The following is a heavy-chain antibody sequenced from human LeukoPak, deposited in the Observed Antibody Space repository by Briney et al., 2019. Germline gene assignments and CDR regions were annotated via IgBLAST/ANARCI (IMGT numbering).Heavy chain of an antibody. Sequence: GGSLRLSCAASGFTFSSYAMSWVRQAPGKGLEWVSAISGSGGSTYYADSVKGRFTISRDNSKNTLYLQMNSLRAEDTAVYYCAKDWFLYGSGSPLDYWSQGTLVTVSS. CDR1: GFTFSSYA. CDR3: AKDWFLYGSGSPLDY. CDR2: ISGSGGST. J-gene: IGHJ4*02. D-gene: IGHD3-10*01. V-gene: IGHV3-23*01.